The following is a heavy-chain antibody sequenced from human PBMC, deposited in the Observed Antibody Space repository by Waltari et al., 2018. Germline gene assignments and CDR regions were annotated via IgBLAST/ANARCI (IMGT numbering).Heavy chain of an antibody. CDR3: AREVVVAAFRHCGFDP. J-gene: IGHJ5*02. CDR2: IYTSGRT. CDR1: GGSISSGSYY. V-gene: IGHV4-61*09. Sequence: QVQLQESGPGLVKPSQTLSLTCTVSGGSISSGSYYWSWIRQPAGKGLEWIGYIYTSGRTNYNPSLKSRVTISVDTSKNQFSLKLSSVTAADTAVYYCAREVVVAAFRHCGFDPWGQGTLVTVSS. D-gene: IGHD2-15*01.